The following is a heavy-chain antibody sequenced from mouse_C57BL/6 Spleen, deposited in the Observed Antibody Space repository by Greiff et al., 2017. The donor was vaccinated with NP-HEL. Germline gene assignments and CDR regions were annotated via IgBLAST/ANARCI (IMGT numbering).Heavy chain of an antibody. CDR2: IDPSDSYT. Sequence: QVQLKQSGAELVMPGASVKLSCKASGYTFTSYWMHWVKQRPGQGLEWIGEIDPSDSYTNYNQKFKGKSTLTVDKSSSTADMQLSSLTSEDSAVYYCARGCAPYYFDYWGQGTTLTVSS. D-gene: IGHD3-3*01. J-gene: IGHJ2*01. CDR1: GYTFTSYW. V-gene: IGHV1-69*01. CDR3: ARGCAPYYFDY.